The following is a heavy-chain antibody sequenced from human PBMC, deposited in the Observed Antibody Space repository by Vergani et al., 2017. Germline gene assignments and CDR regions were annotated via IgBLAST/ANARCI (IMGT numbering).Heavy chain of an antibody. CDR3: ARDLSGFGEFY. CDR1: GCTFSSYA. D-gene: IGHD3-10*01. J-gene: IGHJ4*02. V-gene: IGHV3-23*01. Sequence: EVQLLESGGGLVQPGGSLRLSCAASGCTFSSYAMSWVRQAPGKGLEWVSAISGSGGSTYYADSVKGRFTISRDNSKNPLYLQMNSLRAEDTAVYYCARDLSGFGEFYWGQGTLVTVSS. CDR2: ISGSGGST.